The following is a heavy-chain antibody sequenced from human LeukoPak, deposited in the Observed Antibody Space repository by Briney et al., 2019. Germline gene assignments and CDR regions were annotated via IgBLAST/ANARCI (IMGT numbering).Heavy chain of an antibody. Sequence: ASVKVSCKASGYTFTSYDINWVRQATGQGLEWMGWISAYNGNTNYAQKLQGRVTMTTDTSTSTAYMELRSLRSDDTAVYYCARDQTGYSSGWTNWFDPWGQGTLVTVSS. J-gene: IGHJ5*02. CDR2: ISAYNGNT. CDR3: ARDQTGYSSGWTNWFDP. V-gene: IGHV1-18*01. CDR1: GYTFTSYD. D-gene: IGHD6-19*01.